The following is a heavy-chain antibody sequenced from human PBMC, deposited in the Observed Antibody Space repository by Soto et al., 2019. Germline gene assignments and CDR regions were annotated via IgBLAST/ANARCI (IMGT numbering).Heavy chain of an antibody. V-gene: IGHV2-26*01. CDR1: GFSLNNARVG. CDR2: ILSNDGK. D-gene: IGHD3-10*01. J-gene: IGHJ6*03. CDR3: ARMLAVNYYYYYLDV. Sequence: QVTLKESGPVLVRPTEPLTLTCTVSGFSLNNARVGVRWIRQPPGKALEWLAHILSNDGKSYSTSLKTRLSISKDTSKSQVVLTMTNMDPVDTATYYCARMLAVNYYYYYLDVWGKGTPVTVSS.